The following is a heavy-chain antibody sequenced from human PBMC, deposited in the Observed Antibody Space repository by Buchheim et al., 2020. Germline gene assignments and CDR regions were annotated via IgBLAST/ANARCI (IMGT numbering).Heavy chain of an antibody. V-gene: IGHV3-7*01. CDR1: GFSFSTSW. CDR2: IKQDGSEK. D-gene: IGHD5-18*01. Sequence: EVQLVESGGGLVQPGGSLRLSCAASGFSFSTSWMTWVRQAPGKGLEWVANIKQDGSEKYYVVSVKGRFTISRDNAKNLRLLQMNSLRAADTAVYYCARGTYSYGFWGPGTL. CDR3: ARGTYSYGF. J-gene: IGHJ4*02.